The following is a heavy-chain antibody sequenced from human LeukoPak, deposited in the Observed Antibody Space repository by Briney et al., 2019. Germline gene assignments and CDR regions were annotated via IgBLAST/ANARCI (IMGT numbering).Heavy chain of an antibody. CDR2: IIPIFGTA. J-gene: IGHJ4*02. CDR3: ARVTYDYGDQGGY. CDR1: GGTFSSYA. V-gene: IGHV1-69*05. D-gene: IGHD4-17*01. Sequence: ASVKVSCKASGGTFSSYAISWVRQAPGQGLEWMGGIIPIFGTANYAQKFQGRVTITTDESTSTAYMELGSLRSEDTAVYYCARVTYDYGDQGGYWGQGTLVTVSS.